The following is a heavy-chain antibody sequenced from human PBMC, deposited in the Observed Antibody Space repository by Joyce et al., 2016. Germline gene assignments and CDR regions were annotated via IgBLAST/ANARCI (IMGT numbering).Heavy chain of an antibody. D-gene: IGHD3-10*01. CDR3: TRPRGGANWLDP. CDR1: GFSFSASA. J-gene: IGHJ5*02. CDR2: SRSTAKNYAT. Sequence: EVQLVESGGGLVLPGGSLKLSCAASGFSFSASAVHWVRQASGKGREWVARSRSTAKNYATEYAASVKGRFTISRDDSKNTADLQLNSLKTEDTAVYYWTRPRGGANWLDPWGQGTLVTVSS. V-gene: IGHV3-73*01.